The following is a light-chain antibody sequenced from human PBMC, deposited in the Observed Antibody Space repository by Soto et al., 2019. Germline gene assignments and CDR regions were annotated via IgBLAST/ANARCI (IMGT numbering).Light chain of an antibody. Sequence: QSVLTQPPSASGTPGQRVPISCSGSSSNIGSNTVNWYQQLPGTAPKLLIYSNNQRPSGVPDRFSGAKSGTSASLAISGLQSEDEDDYYCAAWEDRLNGYWVFGGGTKLTVL. V-gene: IGLV1-44*01. J-gene: IGLJ3*02. CDR3: AAWEDRLNGYWV. CDR1: SSNIGSNT. CDR2: SNN.